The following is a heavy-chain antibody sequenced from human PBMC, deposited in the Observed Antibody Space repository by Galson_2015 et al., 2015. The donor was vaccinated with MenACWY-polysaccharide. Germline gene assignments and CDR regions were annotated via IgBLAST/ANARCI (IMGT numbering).Heavy chain of an antibody. D-gene: IGHD6-19*01. CDR1: GFTVSSYA. CDR3: ARRRRSSGWFETKKLGGWFDP. Sequence: SLRLSCAASGFTVSSYAMHWVRQAPGKGLEWVEVISYDGSNKYYADSVKVRFTISRDNSKDTLYLQMNSLRAEDTAVYYCARRRRSSGWFETKKLGGWFDPWGQGTLVTVSS. CDR2: ISYDGSNK. J-gene: IGHJ5*02. V-gene: IGHV3-30-3*01.